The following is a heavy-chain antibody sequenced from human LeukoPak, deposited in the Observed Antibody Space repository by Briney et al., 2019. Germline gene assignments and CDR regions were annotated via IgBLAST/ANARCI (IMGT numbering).Heavy chain of an antibody. J-gene: IGHJ4*02. Sequence: SETLSLTCTVSGGPISSGGYYWSWIRQHPGKGLEWIGYIYYSGSTYYNPSLKSRVTISVDTSKNQFSLKLSSVTAADTAVYYCARSIMITFGGVMGYNYWGQGTLVTVSS. D-gene: IGHD3-16*01. CDR3: ARSIMITFGGVMGYNY. CDR1: GGPISSGGYY. V-gene: IGHV4-31*03. CDR2: IYYSGST.